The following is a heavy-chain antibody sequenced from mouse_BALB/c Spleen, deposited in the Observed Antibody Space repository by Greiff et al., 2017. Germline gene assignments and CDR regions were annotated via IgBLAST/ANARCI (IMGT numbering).Heavy chain of an antibody. V-gene: IGHV5-6-5*01. J-gene: IGHJ2*01. D-gene: IGHD2-4*01. CDR3: ARGGSTMIFFDY. Sequence: EVQLVESGGGLVKPGGSLKLSCAASGFTFSSYAMSWVRQTPEKRLEWVASISSGGSTYYPDSVKGRFTISRDNARNILYLQMSSLRSEDTAMYYCARGGSTMIFFDYWGQGTTLTVSS. CDR1: GFTFSSYA. CDR2: ISSGGST.